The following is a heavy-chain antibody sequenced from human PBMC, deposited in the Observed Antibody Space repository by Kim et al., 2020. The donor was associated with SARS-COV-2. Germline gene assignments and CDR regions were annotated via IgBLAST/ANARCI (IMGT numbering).Heavy chain of an antibody. CDR2: ISYDGRNE. D-gene: IGHD3-22*01. V-gene: IGHV3-30-3*01. J-gene: IGHJ6*02. Sequence: GGSLRLSCAASGLTFDESAMNWVRQAPGKGLEWVAVISYDGRNEEYADSVKGRFTISRDNSKSTLYLQMNSLRVEDTAVYFCVRGNYFESISLSDYYNGMDVWGQGTTVTVSS. CDR1: GLTFDESA. CDR3: VRGNYFESISLSDYYNGMDV.